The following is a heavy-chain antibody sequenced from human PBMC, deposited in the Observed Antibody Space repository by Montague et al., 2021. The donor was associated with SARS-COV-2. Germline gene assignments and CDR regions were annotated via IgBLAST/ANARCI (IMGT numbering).Heavy chain of an antibody. Sequence: SLRLSCAASGFTFSDYYMNWIRQAPGKGLEWISYISDTGSTIYYADSVKGQFAVSRDNTKNSLYLQMNSLRAEDTAVYYCAKALMTYGGNSPVDQWGQGTLVTVSS. J-gene: IGHJ4*02. D-gene: IGHD4-23*01. CDR3: AKALMTYGGNSPVDQ. CDR1: GFTFSDYY. V-gene: IGHV3-11*01. CDR2: ISDTGSTI.